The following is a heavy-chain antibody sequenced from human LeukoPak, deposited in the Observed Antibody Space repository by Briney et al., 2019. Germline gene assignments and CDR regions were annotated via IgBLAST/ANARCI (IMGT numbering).Heavy chain of an antibody. CDR1: GFTFSSYA. Sequence: GGSLRLSCAASGFTFSSYAMHWVRQAPGKGLEWVAVISYDGSNKYYADSVKGRFTISRDNAKNSLYLQMNSLRAEDTAVYYCARSGYSGSYYFDYWGQGTLVTVSS. D-gene: IGHD1-26*01. J-gene: IGHJ4*02. CDR3: ARSGYSGSYYFDY. V-gene: IGHV3-30*04. CDR2: ISYDGSNK.